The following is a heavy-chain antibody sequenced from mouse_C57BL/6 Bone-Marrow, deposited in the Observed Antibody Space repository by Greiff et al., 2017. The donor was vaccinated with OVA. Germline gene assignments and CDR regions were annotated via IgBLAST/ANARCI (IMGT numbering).Heavy chain of an antibody. CDR3: ARDGDYAFAY. D-gene: IGHD2-4*01. CDR1: GFTFSSYA. J-gene: IGHJ3*01. Sequence: DVQLVESGGGLVKPGGSLKLSCAASGFTFSSYAMSWVRQTPEKRLEWVATISDGGSYTYYPDNVKGRFTISRDNAKNNLYLQMSHLKSEDTAMYYCARDGDYAFAYWGQGTLVTVSA. V-gene: IGHV5-4*01. CDR2: ISDGGSYT.